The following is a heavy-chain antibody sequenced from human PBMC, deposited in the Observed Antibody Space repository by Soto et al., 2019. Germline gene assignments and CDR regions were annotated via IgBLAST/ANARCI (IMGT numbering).Heavy chain of an antibody. J-gene: IGHJ3*02. Sequence: PGGSLRLSCAASGFTFSSYEMNWVRQAPGKGLEWVSYISSSGSTIYYADSVKGRFTISRDNAKNSLYLQMNSLRAEDTAVYYCARDRMNHNSVWDPFDIWGQGTMVTVSS. CDR3: ARDRMNHNSVWDPFDI. V-gene: IGHV3-48*03. CDR2: ISSSGSTI. CDR1: GFTFSSYE. D-gene: IGHD2-15*01.